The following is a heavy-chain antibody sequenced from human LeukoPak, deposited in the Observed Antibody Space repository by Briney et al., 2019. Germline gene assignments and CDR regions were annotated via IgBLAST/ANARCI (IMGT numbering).Heavy chain of an antibody. V-gene: IGHV4-61*01. J-gene: IGHJ4*02. D-gene: IGHD1-26*01. CDR2: IYYSGST. CDR3: ARAAYSGSYHSDY. Sequence: SETLSLTCTVSGGSVNSGSYYWNWIRQPPGKGLEWIGYIYYSGSTNYNPSLKSRVTISVDTSKNQFSLKLSSVTAADTAVCYCARAAYSGSYHSDYWGQGTLVTVSS. CDR1: GGSVNSGSYY.